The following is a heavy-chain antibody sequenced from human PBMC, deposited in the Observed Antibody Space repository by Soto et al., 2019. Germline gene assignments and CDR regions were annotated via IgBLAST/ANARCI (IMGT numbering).Heavy chain of an antibody. Sequence: PSETLSLTCAVYGGSFSGYYWTWIRQPPGTGLEWIGEINHSGSTNYNPSLKSRVTISVDTSKNQFSLKLTSVTAADTAVYYFARQKVSRFYGEVDFFDYWGLGTLVTVSS. CDR1: GGSFSGYY. J-gene: IGHJ4*02. D-gene: IGHD4-17*01. V-gene: IGHV4-34*01. CDR3: ARQKVSRFYGEVDFFDY. CDR2: INHSGST.